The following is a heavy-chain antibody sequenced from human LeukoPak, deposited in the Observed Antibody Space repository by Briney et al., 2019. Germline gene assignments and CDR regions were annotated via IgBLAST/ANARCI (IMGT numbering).Heavy chain of an antibody. CDR1: GYTFINYY. CDR2: INPSGGST. D-gene: IGHD2-21*01. CDR3: ARDGSTSILWW. V-gene: IGHV1-46*01. Sequence: GASVKVSCKASGYTFINYYMHWVRQAPGQGIEWMGIINPSGGSTSYAQKFQGRVTMTRDTSTSTVYMELSSLRSEDTAVYYCARDGSTSILWWWGQGTLVTVSS. J-gene: IGHJ1*01.